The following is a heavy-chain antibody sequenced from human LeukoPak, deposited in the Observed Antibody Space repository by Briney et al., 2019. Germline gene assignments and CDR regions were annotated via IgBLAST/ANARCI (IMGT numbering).Heavy chain of an antibody. CDR3: AKDLTTLFLAPDV. V-gene: IGHV3-30*18. J-gene: IGHJ3*01. D-gene: IGHD4-11*01. CDR2: ISNDGDNK. Sequence: SGGSLRLSCVASGFTFSAYGMQWVRQAPGKGLEWVAVISNDGDNKYYSNSVKGRFTISRDSSKNTLYLQMNSLRPEDTAVYSCAKDLTTLFLAPDVWGLGTMVTVSS. CDR1: GFTFSAYG.